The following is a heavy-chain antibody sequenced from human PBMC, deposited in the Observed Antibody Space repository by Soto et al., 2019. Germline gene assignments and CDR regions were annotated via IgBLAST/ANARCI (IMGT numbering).Heavy chain of an antibody. V-gene: IGHV6-1*01. CDR2: TYYRSKWYD. D-gene: IGHD5-18*01. Sequence: SQTLSLTCAISGDSVSSNTAAWNWIRQSPSRGLEWLGRTYYRSKWYDDYAVSVKSRVIINPDTSKNQISLHLHSVTPEDSAVYYCARISTGYSYGLADPYYYGMDVWGQGTTVTVSS. J-gene: IGHJ6*02. CDR3: ARISTGYSYGLADPYYYGMDV. CDR1: GDSVSSNTAA.